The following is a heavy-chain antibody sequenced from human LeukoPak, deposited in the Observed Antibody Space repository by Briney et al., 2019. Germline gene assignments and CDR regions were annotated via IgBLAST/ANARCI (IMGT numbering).Heavy chain of an antibody. J-gene: IGHJ4*02. V-gene: IGHV3-23*01. CDR1: GFTFSTSA. CDR3: AKVGRADDYYFDY. D-gene: IGHD3-3*01. Sequence: GGSLRLSCAASGFTFSTSAMTWVHQSPGKGLEWVSGIGNSAGSTYYADSVKGRFTISRDNSKNTLYLQMNSLRDEDTAVYYCAKVGRADDYYFDYWGQGTLVTVSS. CDR2: IGNSAGST.